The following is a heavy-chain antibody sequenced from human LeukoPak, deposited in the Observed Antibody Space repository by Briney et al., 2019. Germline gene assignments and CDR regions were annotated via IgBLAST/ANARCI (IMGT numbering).Heavy chain of an antibody. CDR1: GFTFSSYS. CDR3: ARGRAIDI. Sequence: GGSLRLSCAASGFTFSSYSMNWVRQAPGKGLEWVSSITRSNYIHYADSVKGRFTISRDNAKNSLYLQMNSLRAEDTAVYYCARGRAIDIWGRGTMVTVSS. J-gene: IGHJ3*02. V-gene: IGHV3-21*06. CDR2: ITRSNYI.